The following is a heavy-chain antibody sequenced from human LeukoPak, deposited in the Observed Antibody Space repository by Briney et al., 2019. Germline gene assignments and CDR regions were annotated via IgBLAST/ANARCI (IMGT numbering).Heavy chain of an antibody. J-gene: IGHJ3*02. CDR1: GFTFSSYS. CDR2: ISGSSSII. CDR3: ARSGTTYYYDSGSRI. V-gene: IGHV3-48*04. Sequence: GGSLRLSCEASGFTFSSYSMNWVRQAPGKGLEWASFISGSSSIIHYADSVKGRFTISRDNAKNSLYLQMNSLRAEDTAVYYCARSGTTYYYDSGSRIWGQGTMVTVSS. D-gene: IGHD3-22*01.